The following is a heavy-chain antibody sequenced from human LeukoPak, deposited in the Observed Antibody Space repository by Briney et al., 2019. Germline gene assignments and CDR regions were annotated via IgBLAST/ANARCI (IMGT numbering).Heavy chain of an antibody. V-gene: IGHV4-30-4*01. CDR3: ARGPQASRYYGSGIETLLDY. CDR1: GGSISRGDYY. CDR2: IYYSGST. D-gene: IGHD3-10*01. J-gene: IGHJ4*02. Sequence: SQTLSLTCTVSGGSISRGDYYWSWIRQPPGKRLEWFGYIYYSGSTYYNPSLKSGVTISVDTSKNHFSLKLSSVTAADTAVYYCARGPQASRYYGSGIETLLDYWGQGTLVTVSS.